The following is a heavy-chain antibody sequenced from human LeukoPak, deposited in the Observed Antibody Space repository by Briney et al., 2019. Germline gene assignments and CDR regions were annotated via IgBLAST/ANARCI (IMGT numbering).Heavy chain of an antibody. CDR2: IDPSDSYT. D-gene: IGHD3-10*01. CDR1: GYSFSSYW. J-gene: IGHJ4*02. Sequence: GESLQISCKGSGYSFSSYWINWVRQMPGKGLEWMGRIDPSDSYTNYNPSFQGHVTISADKSISTAYLQWSSLMASATAMYYCARHTISDYWGQGTQVTVSS. V-gene: IGHV5-10-1*01. CDR3: ARHTISDY.